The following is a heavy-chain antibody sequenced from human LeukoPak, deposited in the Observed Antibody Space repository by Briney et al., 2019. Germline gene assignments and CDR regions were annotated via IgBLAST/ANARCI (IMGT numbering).Heavy chain of an antibody. J-gene: IGHJ4*02. CDR3: AKARYSGSPALDF. V-gene: IGHV3-30*02. CDR2: TRYDESKT. D-gene: IGHD1-26*01. CDR1: GFTFSSYA. Sequence: GGSLRLSCAASGFTFSSYAMHWVRQAPGKGLEWVAFTRYDESKTFYGDSVRGRFTISRDNSKNTLYLQMNSLTTDDSAVYYCAKARYSGSPALDFWGQGTLVTVSS.